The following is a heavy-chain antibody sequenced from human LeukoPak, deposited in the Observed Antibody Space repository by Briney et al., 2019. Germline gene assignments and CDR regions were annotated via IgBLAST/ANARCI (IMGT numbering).Heavy chain of an antibody. CDR3: VRDGRRNCRSINCNTFLN. J-gene: IGHJ4*02. D-gene: IGHD2-2*01. V-gene: IGHV3-30*02. CDR2: IRYDGSNK. CDR1: GFTFSKFG. Sequence: PGGSLRLSCAASGFTFSKFGIHWVRQAPGKGLEWVTFIRYDGSNKYYVDSVKGRFTISRDNSKNTVYLQMNSLRSEDTAVYYCVRDGRRNCRSINCNTFLNWGQGTLVTVSS.